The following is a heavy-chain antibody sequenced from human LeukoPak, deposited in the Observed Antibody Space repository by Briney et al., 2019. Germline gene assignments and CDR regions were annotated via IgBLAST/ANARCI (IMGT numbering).Heavy chain of an antibody. CDR3: ARVLSRRYSSSWYWDNWFDP. D-gene: IGHD6-13*01. CDR2: ISAYNGNT. Sequence: ASVKVSCKASGYTFTSYGISWVRQAPGQGLEWMGWISAYNGNTNYAQKLQGRVAMTTDTSTSTAYMELRSLRSDDTAVYYCARVLSRRYSSSWYWDNWFDPWGQGTLVTVSS. V-gene: IGHV1-18*01. CDR1: GYTFTSYG. J-gene: IGHJ5*02.